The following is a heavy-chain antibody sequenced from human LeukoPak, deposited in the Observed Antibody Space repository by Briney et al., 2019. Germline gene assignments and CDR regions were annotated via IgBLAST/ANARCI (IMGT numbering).Heavy chain of an antibody. Sequence: GGSLRLSCVVSGITHSNYGMSWVRQAPGKGLEWVAGISGSGGGTNYADSVRGRFTISRDNPKNTLYLQMNSLRAEDTAVYFCAKRGVVIRVILVGFHKEAYYFDSWGQGALVTVSS. J-gene: IGHJ4*02. D-gene: IGHD3-22*01. CDR1: GITHSNYG. CDR3: AKRGVVIRVILVGFHKEAYYFDS. V-gene: IGHV3-23*01. CDR2: ISGSGGGT.